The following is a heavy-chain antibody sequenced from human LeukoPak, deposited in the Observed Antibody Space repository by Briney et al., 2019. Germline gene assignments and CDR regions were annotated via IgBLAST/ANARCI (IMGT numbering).Heavy chain of an antibody. CDR3: ARVARWFGESAGCMDV. CDR2: INPSGGST. CDR1: GYTFTSYY. D-gene: IGHD3-10*01. Sequence: ASVKVSCKASGYTFTSYYMHWVRQAPGQGLEWMGIINPSGGSTSYAQKFQGRVTMTRDTSTSTVYMELSSLRSEDTAVYYCARVARWFGESAGCMDVWGKGTTVTVSS. J-gene: IGHJ6*04. V-gene: IGHV1-46*01.